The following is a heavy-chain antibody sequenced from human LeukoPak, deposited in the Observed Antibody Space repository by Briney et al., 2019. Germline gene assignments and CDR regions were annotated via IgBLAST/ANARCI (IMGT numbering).Heavy chain of an antibody. CDR3: ARVAYYYDSSGYRGAFDI. J-gene: IGHJ3*02. CDR1: GGSISSYY. CDR2: IYYSGST. V-gene: IGHV4-59*12. D-gene: IGHD3-22*01. Sequence: SETLSLTCTVSGGSISSYYWSWIRQPPGKELEWIGYIYYSGSTNYNPSLKSRVTISVDTSKNQFSLKLSSVTAADTAVYYCARVAYYYDSSGYRGAFDIWGQGTMVTVSS.